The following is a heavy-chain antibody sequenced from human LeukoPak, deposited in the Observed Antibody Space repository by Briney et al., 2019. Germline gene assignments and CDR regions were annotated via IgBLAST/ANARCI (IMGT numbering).Heavy chain of an antibody. J-gene: IGHJ6*04. CDR3: ATELRYSYGYPNYYYGMDV. Sequence: ASVKVSCKVSGYTLTELSMHWVRQAPGKGLEWMGGFDPEDGETIYAQEFQGRVTMTEDTSTDTAYMELSSLRSEDTAVYYCATELRYSYGYPNYYYGMDVWGKGTTVTVSS. CDR1: GYTLTELS. V-gene: IGHV1-24*01. D-gene: IGHD5-18*01. CDR2: FDPEDGET.